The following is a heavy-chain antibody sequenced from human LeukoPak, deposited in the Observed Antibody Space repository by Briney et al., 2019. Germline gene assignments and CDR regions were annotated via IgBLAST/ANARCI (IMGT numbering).Heavy chain of an antibody. D-gene: IGHD3-3*01. J-gene: IGHJ4*02. Sequence: GASVKVSCKTSGYTFTGYHVHWVRQAPGQGLAWMGWFNANSGDTKYAQKFQGRVTMTRDTSIGTDYMELTSLISDDTAIYYCARDPYDGNYYFDYWGQGTLVTVAS. CDR1: GYTFTGYH. V-gene: IGHV1-2*02. CDR2: FNANSGDT. CDR3: ARDPYDGNYYFDY.